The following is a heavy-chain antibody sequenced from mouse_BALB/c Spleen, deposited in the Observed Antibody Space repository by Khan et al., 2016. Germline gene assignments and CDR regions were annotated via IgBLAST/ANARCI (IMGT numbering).Heavy chain of an antibody. CDR2: ISSGGGST. CDR1: GFAFSSYD. V-gene: IGHV5-12-1*01. CDR3: ARHDYCSDY. J-gene: IGHJ2*01. D-gene: IGHD1-1*01. Sequence: EVELVESGGGLVKPGGSLKLSCAASGFAFSSYDMSWVRQTPVKRLEWVAYISSGGGSTYYPDTVKGRFTISRDNAKNTLYLPMSSLKSEDTGLYYSARHDYCSDYWRQGTTLT.